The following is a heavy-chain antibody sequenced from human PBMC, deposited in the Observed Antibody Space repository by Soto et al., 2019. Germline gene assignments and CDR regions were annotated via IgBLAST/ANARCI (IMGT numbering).Heavy chain of an antibody. Sequence: SETLSLTCTVSGGSISSYYWSWIRQPPGKGLEWIGYIYYSGSTNYNPSLKSRVTISVDTSKNQFSLKLSSVTAADTAVYYCARFDLGYCSSTSCYAPYYYYMDVWGKGTTVTVSS. CDR2: IYYSGST. J-gene: IGHJ6*03. D-gene: IGHD2-2*01. CDR1: GGSISSYY. V-gene: IGHV4-59*08. CDR3: ARFDLGYCSSTSCYAPYYYYMDV.